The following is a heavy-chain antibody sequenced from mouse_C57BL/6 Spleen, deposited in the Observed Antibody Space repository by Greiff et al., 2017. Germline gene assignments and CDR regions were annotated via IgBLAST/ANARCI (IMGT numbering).Heavy chain of an antibody. V-gene: IGHV1-22*01. J-gene: IGHJ3*01. CDR3: ARGGDYDGPRFAY. Sequence: EVQLQQSGPELVKPGASVKMSCKASGYTFTDYNMHWVKQSHGKSLEWIGYINPNNGGTSYHQKFKGKATLTVNKSSSTAYMELRSLTSEDSAVYYCARGGDYDGPRFAYWGQGTLVTVSA. D-gene: IGHD2-4*01. CDR2: INPNNGGT. CDR1: GYTFTDYN.